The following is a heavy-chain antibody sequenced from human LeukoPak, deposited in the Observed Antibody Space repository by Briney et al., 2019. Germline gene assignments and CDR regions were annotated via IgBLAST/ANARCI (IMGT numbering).Heavy chain of an antibody. CDR1: GFTFSSYA. CDR3: AKSRYNWNAVPYFDY. CDR2: ISGSGGST. J-gene: IGHJ4*02. V-gene: IGHV3-23*01. D-gene: IGHD1-1*01. Sequence: QSGGSLRLSCAASGFTFSSYAMSWVRQAPGKGLEWVSAISGSGGSTYYADSVKGRFTISGDNSKNTLYLQMNSLRAEDTAVYYCAKSRYNWNAVPYFDYWGQGTLVTVSS.